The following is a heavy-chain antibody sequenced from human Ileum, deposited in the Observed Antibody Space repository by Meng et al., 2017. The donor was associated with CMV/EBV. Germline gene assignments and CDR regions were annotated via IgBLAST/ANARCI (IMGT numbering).Heavy chain of an antibody. Sequence: GESLKISCASSGLTFSTFWMSWFRQAPGKGLEWVALISYDGSNNYCADSVKGRFTISRDNSKNTLYLQMNSLRAEDTAVYYCARVVSVTPAIRQYSYYSGLDVWGQGTTVTVSS. CDR2: ISYDGSNN. J-gene: IGHJ6*02. D-gene: IGHD2-2*02. V-gene: IGHV3-30*19. CDR3: ARVVSVTPAIRQYSYYSGLDV. CDR1: GLTFSTFW.